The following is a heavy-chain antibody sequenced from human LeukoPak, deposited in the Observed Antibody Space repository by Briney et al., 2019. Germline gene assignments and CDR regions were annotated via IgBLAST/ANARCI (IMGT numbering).Heavy chain of an antibody. CDR1: GFTFDDYG. Sequence: GGSLRLSRAASGFTFDDYGMSWVRQAPGKGLEWVSGINWNGGSTGYADSVKGRFTISRDNAKNSPYLQMNSLRAEDTALYYCARDRGSSWYLVDYWGQGTLVTVSS. J-gene: IGHJ4*02. D-gene: IGHD6-13*01. CDR2: INWNGGST. V-gene: IGHV3-20*04. CDR3: ARDRGSSWYLVDY.